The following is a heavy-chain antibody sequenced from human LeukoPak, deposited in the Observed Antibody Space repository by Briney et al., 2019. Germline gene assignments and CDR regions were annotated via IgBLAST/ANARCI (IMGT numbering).Heavy chain of an antibody. CDR1: VYTFTGYY. Sequence: ASVKVSCQASVYTFTGYYIHWVRQAPGQGLEWMGYINPYSDGTNYAQKFQGRVTMTSDTSISTAFMELSRLTSDDTAVYYCGRLRTNDDYWGQGTLVTVSS. CDR3: GRLRTNDDY. D-gene: IGHD1-14*01. CDR2: INPYSDGT. J-gene: IGHJ4*02. V-gene: IGHV1-2*02.